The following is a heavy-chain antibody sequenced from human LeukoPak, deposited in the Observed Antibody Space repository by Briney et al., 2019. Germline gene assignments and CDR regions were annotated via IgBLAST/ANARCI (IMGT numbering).Heavy chain of an antibody. CDR3: ARVGDYYDSSGYYYSHDY. CDR2: IYYSGTT. Sequence: SETLSLTCTVSGDSISSYYWSWIREPPGKGLEWIGYIYYSGTTKYNPSLKSRVTLSADTSKNQFSLKLSSVTAADTAVYYCARVGDYYDSSGYYYSHDYWGQGTLVTVSS. D-gene: IGHD3-22*01. CDR1: GDSISSYY. V-gene: IGHV4-59*01. J-gene: IGHJ4*02.